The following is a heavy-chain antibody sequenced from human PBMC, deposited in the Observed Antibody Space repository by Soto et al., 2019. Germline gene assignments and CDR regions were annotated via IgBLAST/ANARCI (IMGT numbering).Heavy chain of an antibody. CDR2: INQDGSEK. CDR3: AKRERYYCDX. CDR1: GFTFSSYW. Sequence: SWGSLRLSFAASGFTFSSYWMSWVRQAPGKGLEWVSNINQDGSEKYYVYSVKGRFTISRDNANNSLYLQMHSLRAEDTAVYYCAKRERYYCDXWGQVTRVTASX. V-gene: IGHV3-7*01. J-gene: IGHJ6*01. D-gene: IGHD4-17*01.